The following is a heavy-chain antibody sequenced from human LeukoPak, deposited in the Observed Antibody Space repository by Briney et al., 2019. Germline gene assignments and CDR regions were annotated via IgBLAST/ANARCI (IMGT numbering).Heavy chain of an antibody. D-gene: IGHD3-22*01. J-gene: IGHJ4*02. CDR1: GFSFSSHA. CDR3: ARELASYDSSGYMDY. CDR2: ISYDGSNK. V-gene: IGHV3-30-3*01. Sequence: GGSLRLSCAASGFSFSSHAMHWVRQAPGKGLEWVAAISYDGSNKYYAGSVKGRFTISRDNSKNTLYLQMNSLRAEDTAVYYCARELASYDSSGYMDYWGQGTLVTVSS.